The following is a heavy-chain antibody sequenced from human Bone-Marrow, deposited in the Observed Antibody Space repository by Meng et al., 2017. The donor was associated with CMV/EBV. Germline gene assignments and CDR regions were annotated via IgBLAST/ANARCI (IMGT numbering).Heavy chain of an antibody. CDR2: IIPIFGTA. CDR3: ARDRISVLVDFDALDI. D-gene: IGHD4/OR15-4a*01. V-gene: IGHV1-69*05. J-gene: IGHJ3*02. Sequence: SVKVFCKASGDTVSIYAISWVRQAPGQGLEWMGGIIPIFGTANYAQKFQSRVPITTDESTSTAYMELSSLRSEDTAVYYGARDRISVLVDFDALDIWGQGTMVTVSS. CDR1: GDTVSIYA.